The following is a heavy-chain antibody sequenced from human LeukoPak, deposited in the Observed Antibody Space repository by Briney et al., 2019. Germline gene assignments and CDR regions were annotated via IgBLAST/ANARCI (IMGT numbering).Heavy chain of an antibody. V-gene: IGHV3-30*02. D-gene: IGHD6-19*01. CDR3: ASPSIAVAGTGVDY. J-gene: IGHJ4*02. Sequence: GGSLRLSCAASGFTFSSYGMHWVRQAPGKGLEGVAFIRYDGSNKYYADFVKGRFTISRDNSKNTLYLQMNSLRAEDTAGYYCASPSIAVAGTGVDYWGQGTLVTVSS. CDR2: IRYDGSNK. CDR1: GFTFSSYG.